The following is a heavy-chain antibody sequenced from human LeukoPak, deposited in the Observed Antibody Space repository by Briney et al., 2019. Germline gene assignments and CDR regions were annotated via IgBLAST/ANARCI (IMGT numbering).Heavy chain of an antibody. Sequence: SQTLSLTCTVSGGSISSYYWSWIRQPPGKGLEWIGYIYYSGSTNYNPSLKSQVTISVDTSKNQFSLKLSSVTAADTAVYYCARVDSSGWYSFDYWGQGTLVTVSS. CDR1: GGSISSYY. V-gene: IGHV4-59*01. CDR3: ARVDSSGWYSFDY. J-gene: IGHJ4*02. D-gene: IGHD6-19*01. CDR2: IYYSGST.